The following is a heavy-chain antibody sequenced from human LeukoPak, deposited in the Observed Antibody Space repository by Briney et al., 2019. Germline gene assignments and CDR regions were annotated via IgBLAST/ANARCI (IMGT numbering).Heavy chain of an antibody. CDR3: ARLWTGYSDSSGYYYLDY. D-gene: IGHD3-22*01. J-gene: IGHJ4*02. CDR1: GGSISSTNY. V-gene: IGHV4-4*02. CDR2: IYQSGST. Sequence: SGTLSLTCTVSGGSISSTNYWSWVRQPPGKGLEWIGEIYQSGSTNYNPSLKSRVAISVDKSNNQFSLKLNSVTAADTAVYYCARLWTGYSDSSGYYYLDYWGQGTLVTVSS.